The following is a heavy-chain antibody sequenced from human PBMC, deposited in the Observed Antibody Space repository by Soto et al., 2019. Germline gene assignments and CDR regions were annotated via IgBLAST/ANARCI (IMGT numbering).Heavy chain of an antibody. Sequence: QVQLVESGGGVVQPGRSLRLSCAASGFTFSSYGMHWVRQAPGKGLEWVAVISYDGSNKYYADSVKGRFTISRDNSKNTLYLLMNSLRAEDTAVYYCAKGGSSRRAYYFDYWGQGTLVTVSS. J-gene: IGHJ4*02. D-gene: IGHD6-13*01. CDR1: GFTFSSYG. CDR2: ISYDGSNK. CDR3: AKGGSSRRAYYFDY. V-gene: IGHV3-30*18.